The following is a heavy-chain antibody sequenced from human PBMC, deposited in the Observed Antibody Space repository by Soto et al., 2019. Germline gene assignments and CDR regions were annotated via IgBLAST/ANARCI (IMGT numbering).Heavy chain of an antibody. D-gene: IGHD6-19*01. V-gene: IGHV3-30-3*01. CDR3: ARGGGPKAVAGTGWFDP. CDR2: ISYDGSNK. CDR1: GFTFSSYA. Sequence: QVQLVESGGGVVQPGRSLRLSCAASGFTFSSYAMHWVRQAPGKGLEWVAVISYDGSNKYYADSVKGRFTISRDNSKNTLDLQMDSLRAEETAVYYCARGGGPKAVAGTGWFDPWGQGTLVTVSS. J-gene: IGHJ5*02.